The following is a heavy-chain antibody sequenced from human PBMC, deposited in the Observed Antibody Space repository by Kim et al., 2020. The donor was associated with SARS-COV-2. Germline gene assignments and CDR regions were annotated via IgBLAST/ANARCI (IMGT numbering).Heavy chain of an antibody. CDR1: GFSLSTSGMC. CDR2: IDWDDDK. V-gene: IGHV2-70*11. Sequence: SGPTLVNPTQTLTLTCTFSGFSLSTSGMCVSWIRQPPGKALEWLARIDWDDDKYYSTSLKTRLTISKDTSKNQVVLTMTNMDPVDTATYYCARTPYDILTGYYMGVDYWGQGTLVTVSS. J-gene: IGHJ4*02. CDR3: ARTPYDILTGYYMGVDY. D-gene: IGHD3-9*01.